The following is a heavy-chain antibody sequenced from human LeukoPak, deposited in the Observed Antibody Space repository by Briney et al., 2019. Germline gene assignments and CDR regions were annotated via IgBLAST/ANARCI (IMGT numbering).Heavy chain of an antibody. CDR3: AKGGWFGELFPLDY. V-gene: IGHV3-33*06. D-gene: IGHD3-10*01. CDR1: GFTFSSYG. Sequence: AGGSLRLSCAASGFTFSSYGMHWVRQAPGKGLEWVAVIWYDGSNKYYADSVTGRFTISRDNSKNTLYLQMNSLRAEDTAVYYCAKGGWFGELFPLDYWGQGTLVTVSS. CDR2: IWYDGSNK. J-gene: IGHJ4*02.